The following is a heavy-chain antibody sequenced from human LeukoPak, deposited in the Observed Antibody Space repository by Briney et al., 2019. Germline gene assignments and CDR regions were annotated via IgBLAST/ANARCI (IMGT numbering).Heavy chain of an antibody. CDR2: TFYRSKWYN. J-gene: IGHJ4*02. Sequence: SQTLSLTCTISGGSVSSNSAAWNWIRQSPARGLEWLGRTFYRSKWYNDYAVSVKSRIASNPDTPKNQFSLELKSVTPEDTAVYCCARETSFRYYDFWSGWDYWGQGSLVTVSS. V-gene: IGHV6-1*01. CDR3: ARETSFRYYDFWSGWDY. CDR1: GGSVSSNSAA. D-gene: IGHD3-3*01.